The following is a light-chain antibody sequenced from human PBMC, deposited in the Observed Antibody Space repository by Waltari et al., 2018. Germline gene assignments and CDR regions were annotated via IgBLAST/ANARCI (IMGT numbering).Light chain of an antibody. J-gene: IGKJ1*01. CDR2: TAS. CDR1: QGISNY. Sequence: DIQMTQSPSSLSASVGDRVTITCRASQGISNYLAWYQQKPGSVPKLLIYTASTLQSGVPSRFSGTGSGTDFTLTISSLQPEDVATYYCQKYNSVPWTFGQGTKVEIK. V-gene: IGKV1-27*01. CDR3: QKYNSVPWT.